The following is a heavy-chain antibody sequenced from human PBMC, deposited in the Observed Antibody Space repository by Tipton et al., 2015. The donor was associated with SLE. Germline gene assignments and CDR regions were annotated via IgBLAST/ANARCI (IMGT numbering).Heavy chain of an antibody. CDR3: ARARMGDFWSGHDYYYGMDV. D-gene: IGHD3-3*01. Sequence: TLSLTFAVYGGSFSGYYWSWIRQPPGKGLEWIGEINHSGSTKYNPSLKSRVTISVDTSKNQFSLKLSSVTAADAAVYYCARARMGDFWSGHDYYYGMDVWGQGTRVTDSS. J-gene: IGHJ6*02. V-gene: IGHV4-34*01. CDR2: INHSGST. CDR1: GGSFSGYY.